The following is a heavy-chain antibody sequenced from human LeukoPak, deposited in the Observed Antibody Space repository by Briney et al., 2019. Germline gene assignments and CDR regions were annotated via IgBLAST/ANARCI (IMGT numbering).Heavy chain of an antibody. V-gene: IGHV1-8*02. CDR1: GYTFTSYY. CDR2: MNPNSGNT. CDR3: ARGRRIVATIDQYYFDY. J-gene: IGHJ4*02. D-gene: IGHD5-12*01. Sequence: ASVKVSCKASGYTFTSYYMHWVRQAPGQGLGWMGWMNPNSGNTGYAQKFQGRVTMTRNTSISTAYMELSSLRSEDTAVYYCARGRRIVATIDQYYFDYWGQGTLVTVSS.